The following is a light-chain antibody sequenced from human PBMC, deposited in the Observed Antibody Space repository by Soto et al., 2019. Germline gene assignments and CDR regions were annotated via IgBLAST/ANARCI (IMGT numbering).Light chain of an antibody. CDR2: NAS. Sequence: IRMTQSPSTLSGSVGDRVTISCRASQTISSWLAWYQQKPGKAPKLLIYNASTLKSGVPSRFSGSGSGTEFTLTISSLQPDDFATYYCQHYNSYSEAFGQGTKVDIK. J-gene: IGKJ1*01. CDR1: QTISSW. CDR3: QHYNSYSEA. V-gene: IGKV1-5*03.